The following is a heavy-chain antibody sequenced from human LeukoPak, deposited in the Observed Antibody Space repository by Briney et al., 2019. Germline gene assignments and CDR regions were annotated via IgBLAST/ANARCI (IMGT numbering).Heavy chain of an antibody. V-gene: IGHV4-59*01. Sequence: SETRSLTCTVSGASIRTYYWSWIRQTPGKGLEWIGYIYYSGSTNYNPSLKSRVTISVDTSKSQFSLKLSSVTAADTAVYYCANADRYCSSGSCPVPDAFDFWGQGTMVTVSS. D-gene: IGHD2-15*01. J-gene: IGHJ3*01. CDR3: ANADRYCSSGSCPVPDAFDF. CDR1: GASIRTYY. CDR2: IYYSGST.